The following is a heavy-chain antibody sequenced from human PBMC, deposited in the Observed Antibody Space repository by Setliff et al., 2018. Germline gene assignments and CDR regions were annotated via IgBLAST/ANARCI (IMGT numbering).Heavy chain of an antibody. Sequence: GSLRLSCAASGFNFRTYHMSWVHQAPGKGLEWVSYVSTSGTTIYYADSVKGRFTISRDNAKNSLYLQMNSLRAEDTGVYYCARDSGFGGTFDYWGQGALVTVSS. V-gene: IGHV3-48*03. CDR2: VSTSGTTI. CDR1: GFNFRTYH. CDR3: ARDSGFGGTFDY. D-gene: IGHD6-25*01. J-gene: IGHJ4*02.